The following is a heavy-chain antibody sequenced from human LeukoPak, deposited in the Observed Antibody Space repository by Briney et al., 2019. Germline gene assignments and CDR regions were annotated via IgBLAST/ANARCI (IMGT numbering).Heavy chain of an antibody. V-gene: IGHV4-59*08. D-gene: IGHD3-22*01. Sequence: SETLSLTCTVSGGSISSHYWSWIRQPPGKGLEWIGYIYYSGSTNYNPSLKSRVTISVDTSKNQFSLKLSSVTAADTAVYYCARLRGLYDSSGYPDYYYGMDVWGQGTTVTVSS. CDR1: GGSISSHY. CDR3: ARLRGLYDSSGYPDYYYGMDV. CDR2: IYYSGST. J-gene: IGHJ6*02.